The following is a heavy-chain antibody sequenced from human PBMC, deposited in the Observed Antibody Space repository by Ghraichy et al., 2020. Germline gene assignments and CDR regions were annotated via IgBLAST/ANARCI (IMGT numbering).Heavy chain of an antibody. CDR3: AREGWEFVFDY. D-gene: IGHD1-26*01. J-gene: IGHJ4*02. Sequence: GGSLRLSCAASGFTFRDYWMSWVRQAPGKGLEWVANVKQDGSEKYYVDSVKGRFTISRDNAKNSLYLQMNSLRAEDTAVYHCAREGWEFVFDYWGQGTLVTVSS. CDR2: VKQDGSEK. V-gene: IGHV3-7*01. CDR1: GFTFRDYW.